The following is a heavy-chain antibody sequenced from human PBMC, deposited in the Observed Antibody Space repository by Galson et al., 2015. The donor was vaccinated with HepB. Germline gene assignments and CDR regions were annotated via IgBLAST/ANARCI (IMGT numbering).Heavy chain of an antibody. J-gene: IGHJ3*02. D-gene: IGHD1-1*01. CDR3: ARFHPYTLGAFDI. CDR2: IYYSGST. V-gene: IGHV4-59*01. Sequence: SETLSLTCTVSGGSISSYYWSWIRQPPGKGLEWIGYIYYSGSTNYNPSLKSRVTISVDTSKNQFSLKLSSVTAADTAVYYCARFHPYTLGAFDIWGQGTMVTVSS. CDR1: GGSISSYY.